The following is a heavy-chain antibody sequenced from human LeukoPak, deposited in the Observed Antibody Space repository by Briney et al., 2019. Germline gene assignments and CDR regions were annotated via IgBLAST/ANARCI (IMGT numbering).Heavy chain of an antibody. J-gene: IGHJ4*02. CDR3: ATAKPKAPTSLFDY. D-gene: IGHD2-2*01. CDR2: FDPEVGET. Sequence: ASVKVSCKVSGYTLTELSMHWVRQAPGKGLEWMGGFDPEVGETIYAQKFQGRVTMTEDTSTDTAYMELSSLRSEDTAVYYCATAKPKAPTSLFDYWGQGTLVTVSS. CDR1: GYTLTELS. V-gene: IGHV1-24*01.